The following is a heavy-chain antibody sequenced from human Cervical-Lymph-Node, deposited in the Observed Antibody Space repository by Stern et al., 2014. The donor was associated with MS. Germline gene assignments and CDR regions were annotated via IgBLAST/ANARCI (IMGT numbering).Heavy chain of an antibody. V-gene: IGHV5-51*01. D-gene: IGHD6-13*01. CDR3: ARLPSIAATGLVAFDI. Sequence: VQLVQSGAEVKKPGESLKISCKSSGYTFTTYWIGWVRQMPGKGLEWMGSIYPGASDPGYSPPFKGQVTISTDQSITTAYLQWSSLKASDSAMYYCARLPSIAATGLVAFDIWGQGTMVTVSS. CDR1: GYTFTTYW. CDR2: IYPGASDP. J-gene: IGHJ3*02.